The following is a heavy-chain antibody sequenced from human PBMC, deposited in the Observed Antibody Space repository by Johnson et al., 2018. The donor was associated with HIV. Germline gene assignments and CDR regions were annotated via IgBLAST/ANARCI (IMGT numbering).Heavy chain of an antibody. V-gene: IGHV3-30*04. CDR3: APLGDAFDI. Sequence: VQLVESGGGVVQPGRSLRLSCAASGFTFRSYAMHWVRQAPGKGLEWVAVISYAGKSTYYADSVKGRFTISRDNSKNTLYLQMNSLRAEDTAVYYCAPLGDAFDIWGQGTMVTVSS. CDR2: ISYAGKST. CDR1: GFTFRSYA. J-gene: IGHJ3*02. D-gene: IGHD7-27*01.